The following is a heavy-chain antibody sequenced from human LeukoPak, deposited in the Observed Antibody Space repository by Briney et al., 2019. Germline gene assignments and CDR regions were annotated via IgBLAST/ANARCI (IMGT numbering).Heavy chain of an antibody. D-gene: IGHD3-10*01. CDR3: AKEGLDYYGSGSLDY. J-gene: IGHJ4*02. Sequence: GGSLRLSCAASGFTFSSYAMTWVRQAPGKGLKWVSAISGSGGSTYYADSVKGRFTISRDNSKNTLYLQMNSLRAEDTAVYYCAKEGLDYYGSGSLDYWGQGTLVTVSS. CDR2: ISGSGGST. V-gene: IGHV3-23*01. CDR1: GFTFSSYA.